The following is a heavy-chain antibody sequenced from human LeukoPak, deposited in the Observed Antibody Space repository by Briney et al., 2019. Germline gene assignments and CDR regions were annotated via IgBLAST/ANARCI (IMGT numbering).Heavy chain of an antibody. D-gene: IGHD3-3*01. CDR2: IRGDGGTT. Sequence: GGSLRLSCAASGFTFSSYWMHWVRQAPGKGVVWVSRIRGDGGTTSYADSVKGRFTISRDNSKNTLYLQMNSLRAEDTAVYYCARVVRPQYYDFWSGAGGFDYWGQGTLVTVSS. V-gene: IGHV3-74*01. CDR1: GFTFSSYW. CDR3: ARVVRPQYYDFWSGAGGFDY. J-gene: IGHJ4*02.